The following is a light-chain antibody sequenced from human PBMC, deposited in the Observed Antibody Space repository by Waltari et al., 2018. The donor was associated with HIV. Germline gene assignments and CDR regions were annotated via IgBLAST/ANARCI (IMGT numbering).Light chain of an antibody. CDR3: SSFTSDATVL. CDR2: QIN. J-gene: IGLJ2*01. CDR1: SSDVGGYKY. Sequence: QSALTQPASVSGSPGQAVNISCTGTSSDVGGYKYVSWYQQHPGKFLKFLIFQINNRAFGVSGRCAGSKAGNPATLAISGLQAEDEADYYCSSFTSDATVLFGGGTKLTV. V-gene: IGLV2-14*03.